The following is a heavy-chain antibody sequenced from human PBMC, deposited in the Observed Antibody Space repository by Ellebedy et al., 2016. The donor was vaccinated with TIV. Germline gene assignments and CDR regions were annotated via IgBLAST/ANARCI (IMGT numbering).Heavy chain of an antibody. CDR2: ISSSGGTV. CDR3: ARDTRFIDQQHNWFDP. V-gene: IGHV3-11*01. J-gene: IGHJ5*02. D-gene: IGHD2-2*01. Sequence: GGSLRLSCAASGFIFSDYQMSWIRQAPGKGLECISYISSSGGTVYYADSVKGRFTISRDNAKNSLYLQINSLRAEDTAVYYCARDTRFIDQQHNWFDPWGQGTLVTVSS. CDR1: GFIFSDYQ.